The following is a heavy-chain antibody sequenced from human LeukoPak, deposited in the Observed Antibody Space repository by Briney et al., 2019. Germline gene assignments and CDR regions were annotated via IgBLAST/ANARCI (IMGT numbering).Heavy chain of an antibody. Sequence: GGSLRLSCAASGFTFSSYSMNWVRQAPGKGLEWVSYISSSSSTLYYADSVKGRFTISRDNAKNSLYLQMNSLRAEDTAVYYCASERGWFGEFDYWGQGTLVTVSS. J-gene: IGHJ4*02. CDR2: ISSSSSTL. V-gene: IGHV3-48*01. D-gene: IGHD3-10*01. CDR3: ASERGWFGEFDY. CDR1: GFTFSSYS.